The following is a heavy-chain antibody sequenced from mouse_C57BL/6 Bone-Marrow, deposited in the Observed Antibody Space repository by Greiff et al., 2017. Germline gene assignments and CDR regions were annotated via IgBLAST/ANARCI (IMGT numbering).Heavy chain of an antibody. CDR1: GYTFTSYW. D-gene: IGHD3-2*02. J-gene: IGHJ4*01. V-gene: IGHV1-61*01. Sequence: QVQLQQPGAELVRPGSSVKLSCKASGYTFTSYWMDWVKQRPGQGLEWIGNIYPSDSETHYNQKFKDKAPLTVDKSSSTAYMQLSSLTSEDSAVYYCARSRGTAQANYAMDYWGQGTSVTVSS. CDR3: ARSRGTAQANYAMDY. CDR2: IYPSDSET.